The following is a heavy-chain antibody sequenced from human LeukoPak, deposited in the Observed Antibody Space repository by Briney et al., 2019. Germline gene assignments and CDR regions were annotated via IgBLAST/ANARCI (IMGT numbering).Heavy chain of an antibody. CDR1: GFTFSSYG. CDR3: AKRGEQLPVFDF. J-gene: IGHJ4*02. Sequence: GGALRLSCAASGFTFSSYGMHWVRQAPGRGLEWVAATSSDGSKKYYADSVKGRFTISTDNSKDTLALQMNSLKTEDTAVYHCAKRGEQLPVFDFWGQGTLVTVSS. V-gene: IGHV3-30*18. CDR2: TSSDGSKK. D-gene: IGHD6-19*01.